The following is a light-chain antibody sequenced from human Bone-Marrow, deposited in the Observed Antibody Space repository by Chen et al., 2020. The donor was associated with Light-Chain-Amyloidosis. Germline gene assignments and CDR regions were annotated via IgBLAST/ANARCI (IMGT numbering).Light chain of an antibody. CDR2: DES. Sequence: SFVLTQPSSVSVAPGQTATIACGGNNIGSTSVHWYQQTPGQAPLLVVYDESDRPSGIPERLSGSNSGNTATLTISRVEAGDEADYYCQVWDRSSDRPVFGGGTTLTVL. CDR3: QVWDRSSDRPV. CDR1: NIGSTS. J-gene: IGLJ3*02. V-gene: IGLV3-21*02.